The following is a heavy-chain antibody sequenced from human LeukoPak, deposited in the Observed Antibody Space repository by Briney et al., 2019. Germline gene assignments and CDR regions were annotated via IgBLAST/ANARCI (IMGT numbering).Heavy chain of an antibody. CDR1: GLTFSSYW. J-gene: IGHJ3*01. Sequence: GGSLRLSCAASGLTFSSYWMSWVRQAPGKGLEWVANIKQDGSEKHYVDSVTGRFTISRDNAKNPLYLQMTSLRADDTAVYYCARDLAGPPQEAFDVQGHGTMVTVSS. CDR2: IKQDGSEK. V-gene: IGHV3-7*01. CDR3: ARDLAGPPQEAFDV.